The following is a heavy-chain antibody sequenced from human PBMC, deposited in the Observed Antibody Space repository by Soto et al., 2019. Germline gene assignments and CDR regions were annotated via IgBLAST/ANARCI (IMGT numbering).Heavy chain of an antibody. J-gene: IGHJ6*03. V-gene: IGHV2-26*01. D-gene: IGHD6-19*01. CDR2: IFSNDEK. CDR1: GFSLSNGKVG. Sequence: HVALKESGPVLVKPTETLTLTCTVSGFSLSNGKVGVSWICQPPGKALEWLAHIFSNDEKSYRTSLKSSLTISEDTSKSQVVLTMTNVDPVDTATYYCARILFGRSVAGGYFYMDVWGKGTTVTVSS. CDR3: ARILFGRSVAGGYFYMDV.